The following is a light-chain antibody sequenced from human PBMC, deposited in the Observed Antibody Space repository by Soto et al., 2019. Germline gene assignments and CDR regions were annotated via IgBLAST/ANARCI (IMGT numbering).Light chain of an antibody. J-gene: IGKJ1*01. CDR3: QQYNSYST. CDR2: DAS. CDR1: QDFSNF. V-gene: IGKV1-5*01. Sequence: DIQLTQSRSFLSASIGDRVTITCRASQDFSNFLAWYQQKPGKAPKLLIYDASSLESGVPSRFGGSGSGTEFTLTISSLQPDDFATYYCQQYNSYSTFGQGTKVDIK.